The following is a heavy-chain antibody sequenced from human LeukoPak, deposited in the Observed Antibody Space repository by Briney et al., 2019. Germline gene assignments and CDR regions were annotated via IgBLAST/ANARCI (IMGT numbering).Heavy chain of an antibody. J-gene: IGHJ4*02. CDR2: ISGSGGST. D-gene: IGHD3-22*01. CDR3: ATADSSGYSPFEY. Sequence: SGGSLRLSCAASGFTFSSYAMSWVRQAPGKGLEWVSAISGSGGSTYYADSVKGRFTISRDNSKNTLYLQMNSLRAEDTAVYYCATADSSGYSPFEYWGQGTLVTVSS. CDR1: GFTFSSYA. V-gene: IGHV3-23*01.